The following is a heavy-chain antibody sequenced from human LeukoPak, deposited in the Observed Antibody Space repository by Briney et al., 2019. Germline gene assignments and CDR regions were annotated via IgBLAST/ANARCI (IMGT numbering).Heavy chain of an antibody. CDR1: GYTFTSYG. V-gene: IGHV1-18*01. CDR3: ARDYDVNGGLLRTRRFDY. Sequence: ASVKVSCKASGYTFTSYGISWVRQAPGQGLEWMGWISAYNGNTNYAQKLQGRVTMTTDTSTSTAYMELRSLTSDDTAVYYCARDYDVNGGLLRTRRFDYWGQGTLVTVSS. CDR2: ISAYNGNT. D-gene: IGHD3-3*01. J-gene: IGHJ4*02.